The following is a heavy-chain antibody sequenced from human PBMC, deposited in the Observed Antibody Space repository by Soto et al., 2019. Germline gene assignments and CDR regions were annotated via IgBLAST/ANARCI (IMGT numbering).Heavy chain of an antibody. CDR1: GFTFSSYA. V-gene: IGHV3-30-3*01. J-gene: IGHJ4*02. CDR2: ISYDGSNK. Sequence: PGGSLRLSCAASGFTFSSYAMHWVRQAPGKGLEWVAVISYDGSNKYYADSVKGRFTISSDNSKNTLYLQMNSLRDEDTAVYYCARVRDSSGYHVEVFDYWGQGTLVTVSS. CDR3: ARVRDSSGYHVEVFDY. D-gene: IGHD3-22*01.